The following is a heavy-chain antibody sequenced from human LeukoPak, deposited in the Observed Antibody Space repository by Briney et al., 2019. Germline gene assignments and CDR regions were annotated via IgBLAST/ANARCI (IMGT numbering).Heavy chain of an antibody. CDR3: ARDLGVVTAIPF. Sequence: SETLSLTCAVSGGSFSDSYWSWIRQSPGKGLQWIGEINRSGSTNYNPSLKSRVTISVDTSKNQFSLKLSSVTAADTAVYYCARDLGVVTAIPFWGQGTLVTVSS. D-gene: IGHD2-21*02. CDR2: INRSGST. V-gene: IGHV4-34*01. J-gene: IGHJ4*02. CDR1: GGSFSDSY.